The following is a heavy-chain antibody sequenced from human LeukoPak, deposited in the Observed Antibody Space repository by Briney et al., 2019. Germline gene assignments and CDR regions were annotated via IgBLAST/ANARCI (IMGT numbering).Heavy chain of an antibody. V-gene: IGHV3-30*02. CDR2: IRYDGSNK. J-gene: IGHJ4*02. CDR1: GFTFSSYG. D-gene: IGHD2-21*02. Sequence: GGSLRLSCAASGFTFSSYGMHWVRQAPGKGLEWVAFIRYDGSNKYYADSVKGRFTISRDNSKNTLYLQMNSLRAGDTAVYYCAKDRVNRVVTATIDYWGQGTLVTVSS. CDR3: AKDRVNRVVTATIDY.